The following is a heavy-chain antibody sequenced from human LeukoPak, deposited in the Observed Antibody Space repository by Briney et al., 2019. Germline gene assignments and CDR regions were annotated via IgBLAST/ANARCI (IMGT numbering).Heavy chain of an antibody. V-gene: IGHV1-18*01. Sequence: GESLKISCKGSGYTFTSYGISWVRQAPGQGLEWMGWISAYNGNTNYAQKLQGRVTMTTDTSTSTAYMELRSLRSDDTAVYYCARAGVRGVRFLGYWGQGTLVTVSS. CDR1: GYTFTSYG. D-gene: IGHD3-10*01. CDR2: ISAYNGNT. J-gene: IGHJ4*02. CDR3: ARAGVRGVRFLGY.